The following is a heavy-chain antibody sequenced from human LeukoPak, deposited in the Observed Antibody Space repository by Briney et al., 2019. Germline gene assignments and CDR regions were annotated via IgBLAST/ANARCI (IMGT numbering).Heavy chain of an antibody. CDR1: GYSFTSYW. V-gene: IGHV5-51*01. J-gene: IGHJ6*03. D-gene: IGHD2-2*02. Sequence: GESLKISCKGSGYSFTSYWIGWVRQMPGKGLEWMGIIYPGDSDTRYSPSFQGKVTISADKSISTAYLQWSSLKASDTAMYYCATLNCSTSCYTTNYYYYYMDVWGKGTTVTVSS. CDR2: IYPGDSDT. CDR3: ATLNCSTSCYTTNYYYYYMDV.